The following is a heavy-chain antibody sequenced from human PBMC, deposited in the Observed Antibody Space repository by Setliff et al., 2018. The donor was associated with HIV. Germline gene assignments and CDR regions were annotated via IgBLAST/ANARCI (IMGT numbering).Heavy chain of an antibody. CDR1: GDSISSNNYY. V-gene: IGHV4-39*07. J-gene: IGHJ4*02. CDR3: ARGVPLLPPHY. D-gene: IGHD2-21*02. CDR2: IFYSETVYYGGRT. Sequence: KTSETLSLTCTVSGDSISSNNYYWGWIRQPPGKGPEWIGSIFYSETVYYGGRTYYSPSLKSRVTISVDTSKNQFSLSLTSVTAADTAVYYCARGVPLLPPHYWGQGTLVTVTS.